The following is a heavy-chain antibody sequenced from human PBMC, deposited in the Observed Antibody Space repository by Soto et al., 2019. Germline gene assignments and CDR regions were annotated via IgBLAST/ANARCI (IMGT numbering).Heavy chain of an antibody. D-gene: IGHD2-2*01. CDR3: ARGVPAAHHSPYYYGMDV. Sequence: KPSETLSLTCAVSGGSISSGGYSWSWIRQPPGKGLEWIGYIYHSGSTYYNPSLKSRVTISVDRSKNQFSLKLSSVTAADTAVYYCARGVPAAHHSPYYYGMDVWGQGTTVTVSS. J-gene: IGHJ6*02. CDR1: GGSISSGGYS. CDR2: IYHSGST. V-gene: IGHV4-30-2*01.